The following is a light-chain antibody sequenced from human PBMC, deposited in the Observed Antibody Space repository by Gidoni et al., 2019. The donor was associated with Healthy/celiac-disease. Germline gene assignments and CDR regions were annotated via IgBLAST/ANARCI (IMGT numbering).Light chain of an antibody. CDR2: GKN. CDR1: RLRSYY. Sequence: SSELTQDPAVSVALGQTVRIPCQGDRLRSYYASRYQQKPGQAPVRVIYGKNNRPSGIPDRFSGSSSGNTASLTITGAQAEDEADDYCNSRDSSGNHVVFGGGTKLT. V-gene: IGLV3-19*01. CDR3: NSRDSSGNHVV. J-gene: IGLJ2*01.